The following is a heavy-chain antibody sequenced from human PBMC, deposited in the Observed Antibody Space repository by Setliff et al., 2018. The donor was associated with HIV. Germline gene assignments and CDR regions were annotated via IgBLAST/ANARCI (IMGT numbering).Heavy chain of an antibody. CDR2: VYTSGST. Sequence: SETLSLTCTVSGGSIISGTYYWTWIRQSAGKGLEWIGHVYTSGSTNYNPSLKSRVTMSVDTSKNQFSLKLSSVTAADTAVYYCARGTYYYDNSDYFPENFYYWDVWGKGTTVTVSS. CDR1: GGSIISGTYY. CDR3: ARGTYYYDNSDYFPENFYYWDV. V-gene: IGHV4-61*09. J-gene: IGHJ6*03. D-gene: IGHD3-22*01.